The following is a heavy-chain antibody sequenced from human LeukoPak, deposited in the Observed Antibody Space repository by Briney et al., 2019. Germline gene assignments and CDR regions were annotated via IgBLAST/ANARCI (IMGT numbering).Heavy chain of an antibody. CDR1: GFTFSRYS. J-gene: IGHJ4*02. V-gene: IGHV3-21*01. CDR3: ARVPESGYSYGIYFDY. CDR2: ISISSSYI. Sequence: PGGSLRLSCAASGFTFSRYSMNWVRQAPGKGLGWVSSISISSSYIYYADSVKGRFTMSRDNAKNSLYLQMNSLRAEDTAVYYCARVPESGYSYGIYFDYWGQGTLVTVSS. D-gene: IGHD5-18*01.